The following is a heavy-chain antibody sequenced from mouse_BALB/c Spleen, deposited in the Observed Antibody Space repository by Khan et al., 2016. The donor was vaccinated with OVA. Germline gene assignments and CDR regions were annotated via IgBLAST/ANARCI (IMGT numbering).Heavy chain of an antibody. CDR1: GCSITSDYA. Sequence: EVQLVESGPGLVKPSQSLSLTCTVTGCSITSDYAWNWIRQFPGNKLEWMGYITYSGSTSYIPSLKSRISITRDTSKNQFFLQLNSVTSEDTATYYCVRGRTYWGQGTLVTVSA. D-gene: IGHD3-3*01. J-gene: IGHJ3*01. CDR2: ITYSGST. V-gene: IGHV3-2*02. CDR3: VRGRTY.